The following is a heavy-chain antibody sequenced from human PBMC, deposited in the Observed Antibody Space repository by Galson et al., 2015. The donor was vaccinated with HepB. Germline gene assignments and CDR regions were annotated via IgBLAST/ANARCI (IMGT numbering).Heavy chain of an antibody. J-gene: IGHJ6*03. Sequence: ETLSLTCAVYGGSFSGYYWNWVRQSPGKGLEWIGEINQSGSPNYNSSLKRRVTISVDTSKNLFSLKVSDVTAADTAIYHCARASFVGLRQNYFYFMDVWGKGTTVTVSS. CDR3: ARASFVGLRQNYFYFMDV. CDR2: INQSGSP. D-gene: IGHD4-17*01. CDR1: GGSFSGYY. V-gene: IGHV4-34*01.